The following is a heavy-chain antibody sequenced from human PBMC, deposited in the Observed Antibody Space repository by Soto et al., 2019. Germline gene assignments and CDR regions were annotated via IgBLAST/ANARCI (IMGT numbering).Heavy chain of an antibody. CDR1: GFTFSDYA. J-gene: IGHJ6*02. V-gene: IGHV3-23*01. Sequence: EVQLMESGGGLVQPGGSVRLSCAASGFTFSDYAMTWVRQPPGKGLEWVSAISLRGESSFFADSVKGRFTISRDNSKNTLSLQMNSLRVEDSAVYFCARTPSIYYCSGTYLGDFYYGLDVWGQGTTVTVSS. D-gene: IGHD3-10*01. CDR3: ARTPSIYYCSGTYLGDFYYGLDV. CDR2: ISLRGESS.